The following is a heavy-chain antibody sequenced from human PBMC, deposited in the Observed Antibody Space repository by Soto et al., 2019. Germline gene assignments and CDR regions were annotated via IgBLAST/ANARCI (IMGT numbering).Heavy chain of an antibody. Sequence: LSLTCTVSGDSISSRSYYWGWIRQPPGKGLEWIGSIYYTGNAYYNPSLKSRVAVSVDTSKNQFSLKVTSVTATDTAVYYCARHKETSSRYLIPDFWGQGNLVTVSS. V-gene: IGHV4-39*01. CDR3: ARHKETSSRYLIPDF. CDR2: IYYTGNA. CDR1: GDSISSRSYY. D-gene: IGHD6-13*01. J-gene: IGHJ4*02.